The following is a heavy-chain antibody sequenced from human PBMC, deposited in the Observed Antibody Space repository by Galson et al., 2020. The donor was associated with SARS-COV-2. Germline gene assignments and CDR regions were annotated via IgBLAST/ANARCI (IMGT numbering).Heavy chain of an antibody. CDR1: GYSISSDYY. V-gene: IGHV4-38-2*01. J-gene: IGHJ2*01. CDR3: ARPSSSGYYSVWYFDL. D-gene: IGHD3-22*01. CDR2: IYHSGTT. Sequence: SQTLSLTCAVSGYSISSDYYWGWIRQPPGKGLEWIGNIYHSGTTYYNPSPKSRVTISIDKSKNQFSLQLSSVTAADTAVYYCARPSSSGYYSVWYFDLWGRGTLVTVSS.